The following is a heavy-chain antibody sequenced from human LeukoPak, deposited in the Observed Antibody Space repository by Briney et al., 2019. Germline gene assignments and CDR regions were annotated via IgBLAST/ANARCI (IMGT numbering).Heavy chain of an antibody. V-gene: IGHV4-34*01. CDR3: ARGLLRYFDWLFLTGMDV. Sequence: SETLSLTCAVYGGSFSGYYWSWIRHPPGKGLEWIGEINHSGSTNYHPSLKRRVTISVDTSKNQFSLKLSSVTAADTAVYYCARGLLRYFDWLFLTGMDVWGQGTTVTVSS. D-gene: IGHD3-9*01. CDR2: INHSGST. CDR1: GGSFSGYY. J-gene: IGHJ6*01.